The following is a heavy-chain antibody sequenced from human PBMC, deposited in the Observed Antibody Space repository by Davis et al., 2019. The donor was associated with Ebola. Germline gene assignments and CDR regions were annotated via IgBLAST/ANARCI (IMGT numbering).Heavy chain of an antibody. CDR3: ASLAVAGTWFLDY. V-gene: IGHV4-59*08. J-gene: IGHJ4*02. CDR1: GGSISSYY. D-gene: IGHD6-19*01. Sequence: SETLSLTCTVSGGSISSYYWSWIRQPPGKGLEWIGYIYYSGSTNYNPSLKSRVTISVDTSKNQFSLKLSSVTAADTAVYYCASLAVAGTWFLDYWGQGTLVTVSS. CDR2: IYYSGST.